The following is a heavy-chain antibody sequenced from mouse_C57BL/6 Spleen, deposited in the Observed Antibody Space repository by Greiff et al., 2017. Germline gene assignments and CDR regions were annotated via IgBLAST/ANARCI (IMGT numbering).Heavy chain of an antibody. J-gene: IGHJ4*01. D-gene: IGHD3-2*02. CDR3: ARKGVSSGYGDYAMDY. V-gene: IGHV1-72*01. Sequence: QVQLQQPGAELVKPGASVKLSCKASGYTFTSYWMHWVKQRPGRGLEWIGRIDPNSGGTKYNEKVKSKATLTVDKPSSTAYMQLSSLTSEDSAVYYCARKGVSSGYGDYAMDYWGQGTSVTVSS. CDR1: GYTFTSYW. CDR2: IDPNSGGT.